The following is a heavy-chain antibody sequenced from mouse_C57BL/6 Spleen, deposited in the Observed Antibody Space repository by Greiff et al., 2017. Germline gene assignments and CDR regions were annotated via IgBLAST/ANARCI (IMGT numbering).Heavy chain of an antibody. CDR3: AIMESSPGAMDD. Sequence: QVQLQQSGAELVKPGASVKLSCKASGYTFTSYWMPWVKQRPGRGLEWIGRIDPNRGGPKYNEKFKSKAQLTVDKPSSTAYMQLSSLTSEDSAVYYCAIMESSPGAMDDWGQGTSVTVSS. CDR2: IDPNRGGP. J-gene: IGHJ4*01. V-gene: IGHV1-72*01. D-gene: IGHD1-1*01. CDR1: GYTFTSYW.